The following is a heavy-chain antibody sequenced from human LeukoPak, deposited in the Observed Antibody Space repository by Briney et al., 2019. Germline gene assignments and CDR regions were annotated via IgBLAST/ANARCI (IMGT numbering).Heavy chain of an antibody. CDR3: ARVVSGQWLVPVSDY. CDR1: GGTFSSYA. D-gene: IGHD6-19*01. Sequence: GSSVKVSCKASGGTFSSYAISWVRQAPGQGLEWMGGIIPIFGTANYAQKFQGRVTMTTDTSTSTAYMELRSLRSDDTAVYYCARVVSGQWLVPVSDYWGQGTLVTVSS. V-gene: IGHV1-69*05. CDR2: IIPIFGTA. J-gene: IGHJ4*02.